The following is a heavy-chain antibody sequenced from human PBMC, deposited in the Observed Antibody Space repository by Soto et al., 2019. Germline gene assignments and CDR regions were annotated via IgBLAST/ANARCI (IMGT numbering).Heavy chain of an antibody. Sequence: DSLKVSCKASGYTFTGHYIHWVRQAPEQGPEWMGEIGPESGATRYAQKFQGRVTMTRDMSITTVYMELNNLSPDDTAVYYCGRGRSGQIVVFYWGQGTPVTFSS. D-gene: IGHD5-12*01. CDR1: GYTFTGHY. V-gene: IGHV1-2*02. CDR2: IGPESGAT. J-gene: IGHJ4*02. CDR3: GRGRSGQIVVFY.